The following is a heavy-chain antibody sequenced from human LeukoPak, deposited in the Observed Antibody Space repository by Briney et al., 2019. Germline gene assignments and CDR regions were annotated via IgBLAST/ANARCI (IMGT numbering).Heavy chain of an antibody. Sequence: FWNWLRQPAGKGLEWIGRTHASGKSNYNPSFKTRATMSVDTSKSQISLRLNSMTAADTAVYYCATGGALGELAILTWGQGTLVSVSS. CDR2: THASGKS. CDR3: ATGGALGELAILT. D-gene: IGHD3-16*01. J-gene: IGHJ1*01. CDR1: F. V-gene: IGHV4-4*07.